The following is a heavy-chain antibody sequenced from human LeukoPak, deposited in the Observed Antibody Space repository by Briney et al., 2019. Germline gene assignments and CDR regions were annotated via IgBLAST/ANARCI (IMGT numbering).Heavy chain of an antibody. CDR1: GGTFSSYA. D-gene: IGHD3-3*01. V-gene: IGHV1-69*05. CDR3: ARDHYDFWSGYLQSPDY. Sequence: ASVKVSCKXSGGTFSSYAISWVRQAPGQGLEWMGRIIPIFGTANYAQKFQGRVTITTDESTSTAYMELSSPRSEDTAVYYCARDHYDFWSGYLQSPDYWGQGTLVTVSS. CDR2: IIPIFGTA. J-gene: IGHJ4*02.